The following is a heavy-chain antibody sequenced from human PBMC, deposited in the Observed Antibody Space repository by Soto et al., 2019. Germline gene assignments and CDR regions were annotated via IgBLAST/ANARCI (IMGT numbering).Heavy chain of an antibody. J-gene: IGHJ6*02. V-gene: IGHV3-15*01. Sequence: PGGSLRLSCAASGFTFSNAWMSWVRQAPGKGLEWVGRIKSKTDGGTTDYAAPVKGRFTISRDDSKNTLYLQMNSLKTEDTAVYYCTTPYTGWEPKYGMDVWGQGTTVTVSS. CDR3: TTPYTGWEPKYGMDV. CDR1: GFTFSNAW. D-gene: IGHD1-26*01. CDR2: IKSKTDGGTT.